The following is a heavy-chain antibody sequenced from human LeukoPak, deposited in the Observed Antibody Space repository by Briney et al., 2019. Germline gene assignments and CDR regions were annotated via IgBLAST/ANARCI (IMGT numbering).Heavy chain of an antibody. V-gene: IGHV3-53*01. Sequence: GGSLSLSCAASGFSVSTYYMNWVRQAPGKGLEWVSIIYSGATTYYADSVKGRFTISRDTSKNTVSLQMNSLRAEDTAVYFCARVGDHFHWNLDLWGRGTLVSVSS. D-gene: IGHD3-3*02. J-gene: IGHJ2*01. CDR2: IYSGATT. CDR1: GFSVSTYY. CDR3: ARVGDHFHWNLDL.